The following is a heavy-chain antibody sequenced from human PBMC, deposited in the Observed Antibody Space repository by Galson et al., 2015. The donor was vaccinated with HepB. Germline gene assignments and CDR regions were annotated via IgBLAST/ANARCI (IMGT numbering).Heavy chain of an antibody. D-gene: IGHD6-19*01. CDR3: ARNRAPLYSSGWYFDY. J-gene: IGHJ4*02. CDR1: GFTVSSNY. Sequence: SLRLSCAASGFTVSSNYMSWVRQAPGKGLEWVSIIYSGGSTYYADSVKGRFTISRDNSKNTLYLQMNSLRAEDTAVYYCARNRAPLYSSGWYFDYWGQGTLVTVSS. V-gene: IGHV3-53*01. CDR2: IYSGGST.